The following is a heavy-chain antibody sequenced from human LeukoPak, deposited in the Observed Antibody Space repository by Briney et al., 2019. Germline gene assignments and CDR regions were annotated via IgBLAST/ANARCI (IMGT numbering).Heavy chain of an antibody. J-gene: IGHJ4*02. CDR2: IYYSGST. V-gene: IGHV4-39*07. Sequence: NTSETLSLTCTVSGGSISSSSYYWGWIRQPPGKGLEWIGSIYYSGSTDYNPSLKSRVTISVDTSKNQFSLKLTSVTVADTAVYYCARVLGYYDILTGYYRRTYFDYWGQGTLVTVSS. D-gene: IGHD3-9*01. CDR3: ARVLGYYDILTGYYRRTYFDY. CDR1: GGSISSSSYY.